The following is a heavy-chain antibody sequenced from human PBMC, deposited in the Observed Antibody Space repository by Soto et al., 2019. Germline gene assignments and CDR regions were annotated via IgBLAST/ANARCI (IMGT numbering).Heavy chain of an antibody. D-gene: IGHD2-21*01. J-gene: IGHJ5*02. Sequence: TQSHTWSVSGAKLKSGSYYWRWKRQVAGRDLEWVGYIYVTAAGDYNPSLRDRITISQDTSERQFSLNLRLVTAADTAVYYCARLRIATNNYKWFDPWGQGTLVTVSS. V-gene: IGHV4-31*02. CDR2: IYVTAAG. CDR3: ARLRIATNNYKWFDP. CDR1: GAKLKSGSYY.